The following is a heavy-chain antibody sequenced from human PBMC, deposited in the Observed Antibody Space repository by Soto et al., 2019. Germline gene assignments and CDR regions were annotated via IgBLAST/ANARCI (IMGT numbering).Heavy chain of an antibody. V-gene: IGHV4-61*03. J-gene: IGHJ4*02. CDR3: ARDIRGYSRAFDY. D-gene: IGHD5-18*01. Sequence: RSLTCTVSGDSVGSASYYWTWIRQPPGEGLEWIGYISATGSTNYNPSLKSRLTISVDASKNHFSLRLSSVTAADTAVYYCARDIRGYSRAFDYWGQGTLVTVSS. CDR2: ISATGST. CDR1: GDSVGSASYY.